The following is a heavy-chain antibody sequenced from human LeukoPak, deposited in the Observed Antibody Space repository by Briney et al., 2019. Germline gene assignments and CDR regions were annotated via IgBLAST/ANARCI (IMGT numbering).Heavy chain of an antibody. D-gene: IGHD3-22*01. CDR2: ISDRGGRT. J-gene: IGHJ4*02. CDR3: AKRGVVIRVILVGFHKEAYYFDS. CDR1: GITLSNYG. V-gene: IGHV3-23*01. Sequence: GGSLRLSCAVSGITLSNYGMSWVRKSPGKGQKSASGISDRGGRTKYAASVKGRFTISRDNPKNTLYLQMNSLRPEDTAVYFCAKRGVVIRVILVGFHKEAYYFDSWGQGVLVTVSS.